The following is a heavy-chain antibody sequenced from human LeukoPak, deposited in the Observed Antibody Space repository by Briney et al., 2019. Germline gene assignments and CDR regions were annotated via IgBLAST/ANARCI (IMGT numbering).Heavy chain of an antibody. Sequence: SETLSLTCTVSGGSISSGDYYWSWIRQPPGKGLEWIGYIYYSGSTYYNPSLKSRVTISVDASKNQFSLKLSSVTAADTAVYYCAREDYDSSGYSYWYFDLWGRGTLVTVSS. CDR3: AREDYDSSGYSYWYFDL. CDR1: GGSISSGDYY. D-gene: IGHD3-22*01. J-gene: IGHJ2*01. CDR2: IYYSGST. V-gene: IGHV4-30-4*01.